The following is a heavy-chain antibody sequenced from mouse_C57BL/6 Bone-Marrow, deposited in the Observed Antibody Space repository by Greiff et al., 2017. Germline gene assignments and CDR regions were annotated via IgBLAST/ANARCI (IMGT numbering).Heavy chain of an antibody. J-gene: IGHJ4*01. V-gene: IGHV2-5*01. CDR1: GFSLTSYG. D-gene: IGHD1-1*01. Sequence: VQRVESGPGLVQPSQSLSITCTVSGFSLTSYGVHWVRQSPGKGLEWLGVIWRGGSTDYNAAFMSRLSITKDNSKSQVFFKMNSLQADDTAIYYWAKKGKKLLGGAMDYWGQGTSVTVSS. CDR3: AKKGKKLLGGAMDY. CDR2: IWRGGST.